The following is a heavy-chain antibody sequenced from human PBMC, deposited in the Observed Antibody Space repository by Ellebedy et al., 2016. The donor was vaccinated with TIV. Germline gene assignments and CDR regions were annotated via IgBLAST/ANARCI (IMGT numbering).Heavy chain of an antibody. D-gene: IGHD3-10*01. V-gene: IGHV4-39*01. CDR3: ARQPPLNVMVRGVIYFDS. CDR2: FSYKGYT. CDR1: GDSISNSNYY. J-gene: IGHJ4*02. Sequence: PSETLSLTCSVSGDSISNSNYYWGWVRQSPEKGLEWIGSFSYKGYTYYNPSLKSRTTVSGDTSKNQFSLQLTSVTPADTAVYYCARQPPLNVMVRGVIYFDSWGQGTLVTVSS.